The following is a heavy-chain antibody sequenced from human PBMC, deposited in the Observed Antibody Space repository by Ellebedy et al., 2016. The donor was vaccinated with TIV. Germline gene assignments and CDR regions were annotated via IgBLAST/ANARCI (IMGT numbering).Heavy chain of an antibody. CDR2: MDIAGNTE. V-gene: IGHV3-74*01. Sequence: GESLKISCECSGFSFSSHWLHWVRQAHGKGRVWVSGMDIAGNTESYADSGKGRFTVSRDNAKNMLYLQMNSLRVEDTAVYYCVSDRPHNCFDPWGYGTLVTVSS. CDR3: VSDRPHNCFDP. CDR1: GFSFSSHW. J-gene: IGHJ5*02.